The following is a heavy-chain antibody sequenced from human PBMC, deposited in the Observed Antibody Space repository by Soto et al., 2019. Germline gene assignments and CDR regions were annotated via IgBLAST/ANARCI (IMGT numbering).Heavy chain of an antibody. CDR3: ARGRVVVVAATNWFDP. V-gene: IGHV4-34*01. J-gene: IGHJ5*02. D-gene: IGHD2-15*01. CDR1: GGSFSGYY. Sequence: QVQLQQWGAGLLKPSETLSLTCAVYGGSFSGYYWSWIRQPPGKGVEWIGEINHSGSTNYNPSLKSRVTISVDTSKNQFSLKLSSVTAADTAVYYCARGRVVVVAATNWFDPWGQGTLVTVSS. CDR2: INHSGST.